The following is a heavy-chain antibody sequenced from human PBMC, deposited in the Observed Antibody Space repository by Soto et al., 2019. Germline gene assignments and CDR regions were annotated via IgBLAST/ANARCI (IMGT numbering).Heavy chain of an antibody. Sequence: SETLSLTCAVYGGSFSGYYWSWIRQPPGKGLEWIGEINHSGSTNYNPSLKSRVTISVDTSKNQFSLKLSSVTAADTAVYYCARAAEYYYGSGSYFHWFDPWGQGTLVTVSS. D-gene: IGHD3-10*01. V-gene: IGHV4-34*01. J-gene: IGHJ5*02. CDR1: GGSFSGYY. CDR3: ARAAEYYYGSGSYFHWFDP. CDR2: INHSGST.